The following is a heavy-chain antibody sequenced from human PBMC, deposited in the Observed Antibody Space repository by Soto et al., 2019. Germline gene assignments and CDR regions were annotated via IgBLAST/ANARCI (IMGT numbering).Heavy chain of an antibody. V-gene: IGHV3-23*01. D-gene: IGHD6-13*01. CDR1: GFTFTSYA. CDR3: AKDRSGYSSSWSPYDF. J-gene: IGHJ4*02. CDR2: ISGSGTST. Sequence: GGSLSLSCAASGFTFTSYAMSWVRQAPGKGLEWVSAISGSGTSTYYADSVKGRFTISRDNSKNTLYLQMNCLRAEDTALYYCAKDRSGYSSSWSPYDFWGQGTQVTVSS.